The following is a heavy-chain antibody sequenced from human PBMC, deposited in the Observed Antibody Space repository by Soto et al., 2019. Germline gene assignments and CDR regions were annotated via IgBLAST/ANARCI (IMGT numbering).Heavy chain of an antibody. J-gene: IGHJ4*02. Sequence: EVQLVESGGGLVQPGGSLRLSCVVSEFTFSAYGMSWVRQAPGKGLEWVANIKQDGSENYYVDSVKGRFTISRDKAKNSLYLQMNRLTAEDTAVCYCARVKSLAPQEWGQGTLVTVSS. D-gene: IGHD6-6*01. CDR3: ARVKSLAPQE. CDR1: EFTFSAYG. V-gene: IGHV3-7*05. CDR2: IKQDGSEN.